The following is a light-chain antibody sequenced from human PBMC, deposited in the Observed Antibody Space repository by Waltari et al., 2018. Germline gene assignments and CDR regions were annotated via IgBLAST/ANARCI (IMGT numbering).Light chain of an antibody. V-gene: IGKV1-12*01. J-gene: IGKJ5*01. CDR2: AAS. CDR3: QHTYTFPIT. Sequence: DIKMTQSPSSVSASVGARVTMTCRASEDISIWLAWFQQKPGMAPKFLIYAASILESGVPSRFSGNGSGTDFALSISGLQPEDFATYFCQHTYTFPITFGQGTRLDIK. CDR1: EDISIW.